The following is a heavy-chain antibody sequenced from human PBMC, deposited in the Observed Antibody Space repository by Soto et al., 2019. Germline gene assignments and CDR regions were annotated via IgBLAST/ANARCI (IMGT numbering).Heavy chain of an antibody. V-gene: IGHV3-43D*04. Sequence: GGSLRLSCAASGFTFDDYAMHWVRQAPGKGLEWVSLISWDVGSTYYADSVKGRFTISRDNSKNSLYLQMNSLRAEDTALYYCAKDSSRVNYYYYGMDVWGQGTTVTVSS. CDR3: AKDSSRVNYYYYGMDV. D-gene: IGHD3-22*01. CDR1: GFTFDDYA. J-gene: IGHJ6*02. CDR2: ISWDVGST.